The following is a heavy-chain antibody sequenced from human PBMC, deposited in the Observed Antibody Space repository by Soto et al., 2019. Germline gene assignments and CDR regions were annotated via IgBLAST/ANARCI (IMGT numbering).Heavy chain of an antibody. Sequence: SETLSLTCTVSGGSISSGGYYWSWIRQHPGKGLEWIGYIYYSGSTYYNPSLKSRVTISVDTSKNQFSLKLSSVTAADTAVYYCARGRNPYYYDSSGYPGWYTWFDPWGQGTLVTVSS. D-gene: IGHD3-22*01. CDR3: ARGRNPYYYDSSGYPGWYTWFDP. CDR1: GGSISSGGYY. CDR2: IYYSGST. V-gene: IGHV4-31*03. J-gene: IGHJ5*02.